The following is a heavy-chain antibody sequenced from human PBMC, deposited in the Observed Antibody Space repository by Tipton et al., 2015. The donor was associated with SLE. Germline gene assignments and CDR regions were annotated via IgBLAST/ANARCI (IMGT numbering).Heavy chain of an antibody. CDR3: ARAPGQLWPWDY. V-gene: IGHV4-39*07. D-gene: IGHD5-18*01. CDR1: GGSISSGGYY. Sequence: LRLSCTVSGGSISSGGYYWSWIRQPPGKGLGWIVEINHSGSTNYNPSLKSRVTISVDTSKNQFSLKVSSVTAADTAVYYGARAPGQLWPWDYWGQGTLVTVPS. CDR2: INHSGST. J-gene: IGHJ4*02.